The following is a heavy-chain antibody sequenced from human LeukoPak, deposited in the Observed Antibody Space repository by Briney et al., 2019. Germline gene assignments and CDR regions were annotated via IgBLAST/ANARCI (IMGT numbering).Heavy chain of an antibody. D-gene: IGHD3-3*01. J-gene: IGHJ4*02. V-gene: IGHV3-23*01. CDR1: GFIFSSYA. CDR2: ISGSGGST. CDR3: AKVPFYDFWSGYPYYFDY. Sequence: PGGSLRLSCAVSGFIFSSYAMSWVRQAPGKGLEWVSGISGSGGSTYYTDSVKGRFTISRDNSKNTLYLQMSSLRAEDTAVYYCAKVPFYDFWSGYPYYFDYWGQGTLVTVSS.